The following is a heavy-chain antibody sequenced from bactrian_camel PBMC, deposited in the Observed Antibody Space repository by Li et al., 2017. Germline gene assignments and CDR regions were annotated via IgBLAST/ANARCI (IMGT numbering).Heavy chain of an antibody. V-gene: IGHV3S54*01. D-gene: IGHD5*01. Sequence: HVQLVESGGGSVQAGGSLRLSCEVSGLTYSTSCVGWFRQATGKKREDVAMIYTGGGIKYYDDSLKGRFTISQDNAKNTVYLQMNSLKPEDTAIYYCGVQRAGFASRNCDYDYWGQGTQVTVS. J-gene: IGHJ4*01. CDR1: GLTYSTSC. CDR3: GVQRAGFASRNCDYDY. CDR2: IYTGGGIK.